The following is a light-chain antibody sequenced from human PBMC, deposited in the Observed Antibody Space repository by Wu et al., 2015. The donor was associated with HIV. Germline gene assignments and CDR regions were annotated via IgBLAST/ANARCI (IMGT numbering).Light chain of an antibody. CDR3: QHYSSSPTMYT. CDR1: QSVSSSY. V-gene: IGKV3-20*01. J-gene: IGKJ2*01. Sequence: EIVLTQSPGTLSLSPGERATLSCRASQSVSSSYLAWYQKKSGQAPRLLIYAASSRATGIPDRFSGSESGTDFTLTISRLEPEDFAVYYCQHYSSSPTMYTFGQGTKLEIK. CDR2: AAS.